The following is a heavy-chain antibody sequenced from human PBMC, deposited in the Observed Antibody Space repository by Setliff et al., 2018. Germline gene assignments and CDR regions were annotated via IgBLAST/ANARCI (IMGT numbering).Heavy chain of an antibody. V-gene: IGHV1-18*01. CDR1: GYILSSYG. CDR2: ISGYNGNT. D-gene: IGHD1-26*01. CDR3: ARDTRIRESGTYPSAAFDL. Sequence: ASVKVSCKGSGYILSSYGISWVRQAPGQGLEWMGWISGYNGNTNYAQKLQGRVTMTTDTSTTTAYMELKSLISDDTAVYFCARDTRIRESGTYPSAAFDLWGQGTMVTVSS. J-gene: IGHJ3*01.